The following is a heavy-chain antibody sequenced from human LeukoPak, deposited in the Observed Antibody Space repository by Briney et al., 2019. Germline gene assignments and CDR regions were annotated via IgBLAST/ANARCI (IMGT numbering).Heavy chain of an antibody. CDR2: IYYSGST. CDR3: ARDGFGSGWYPYFDY. CDR1: GGSISSSSYY. D-gene: IGHD6-19*01. V-gene: IGHV4-61*01. Sequence: SETLSLTCTVSGGSISSSSYYWSWIRQPPGKGLEWIGYIYYSGSTNYNPSLKSRVTISVDTSKNQFSLKLSSVTAADTAVYYCARDGFGSGWYPYFDYWGQGTLVTVSS. J-gene: IGHJ4*02.